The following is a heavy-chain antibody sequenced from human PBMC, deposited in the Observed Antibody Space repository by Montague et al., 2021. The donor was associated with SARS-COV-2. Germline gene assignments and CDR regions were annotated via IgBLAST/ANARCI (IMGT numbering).Heavy chain of an antibody. D-gene: IGHD3-22*01. Sequence: SLRLSCAASGFTFSSYAMSWVRQAPGKGLEWVSAISGSGGNTYYADSVKGRFTISRDNSKNTLYLQMNSLRAEDTAVYYCRVGNYHDSISDYWGQGTLVTVSS. J-gene: IGHJ4*02. V-gene: IGHV3-23*01. CDR3: RVGNYHDSISDY. CDR2: ISGSGGNT. CDR1: GFTFSSYA.